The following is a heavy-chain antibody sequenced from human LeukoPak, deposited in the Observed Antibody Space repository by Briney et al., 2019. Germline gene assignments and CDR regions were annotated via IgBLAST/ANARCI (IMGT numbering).Heavy chain of an antibody. Sequence: GGSLRLSCAASGFTFSSYWMSWVRQAPGKGLEWVANIKQDGSEKYYVDTVKGRFTISRDNAKNSLYLQMNSLRAEDTAVYYCARDNSGYDLNWFDPRGQGTLVTVSS. D-gene: IGHD5-12*01. CDR1: GFTFSSYW. J-gene: IGHJ5*02. CDR3: ARDNSGYDLNWFDP. V-gene: IGHV3-7*01. CDR2: IKQDGSEK.